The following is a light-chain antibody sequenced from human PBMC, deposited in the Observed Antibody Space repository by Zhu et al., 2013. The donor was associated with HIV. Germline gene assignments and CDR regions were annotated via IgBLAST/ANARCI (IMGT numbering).Light chain of an antibody. CDR1: QDIANN. CDR2: ATS. J-gene: IGKJ4*01. V-gene: IGKV1-27*01. CDR3: QQYNSAPLT. Sequence: DIQLTQSPSLLSASVGDRVTITCRATQDIANNLAWYQQKPGKAPTLLLYATSTLQPGVPSRFRGSGSGTGFTLTISNFQPDDVAVYFCQQYNSAPLTFGGGTNVEI.